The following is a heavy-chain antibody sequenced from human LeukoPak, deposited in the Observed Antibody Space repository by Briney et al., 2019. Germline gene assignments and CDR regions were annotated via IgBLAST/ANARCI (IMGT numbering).Heavy chain of an antibody. Sequence: GGSLRLSCAASGFTFSSYSMNWVRQAPGKGLEWVSSISSSSSYIYYADSVKGRFTISRDNAKNSLYLQMNSLRAEDTAVYYCARDGTYYYDSSGYYPLDYWGQGTLVTVSS. J-gene: IGHJ4*02. V-gene: IGHV3-21*01. CDR1: GFTFSSYS. CDR2: ISSSSSYI. CDR3: ARDGTYYYDSSGYYPLDY. D-gene: IGHD3-22*01.